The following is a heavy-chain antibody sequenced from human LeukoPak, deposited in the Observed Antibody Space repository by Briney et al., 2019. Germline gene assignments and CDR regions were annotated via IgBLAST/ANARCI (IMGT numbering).Heavy chain of an antibody. CDR3: ARDGGSRDFDY. CDR1: GFTFSSYS. J-gene: IGHJ4*02. D-gene: IGHD2-15*01. CDR2: ISSSSSYI. Sequence: PGRSLRLSCAASGFTFSSYSMNWVRQAPGKGLEWVSSISSSSSYIYYADSVKGRLTISRDNAKNSLYLQMNSLRAEDTAVYYCARDGGSRDFDYWGQGTLVTVSS. V-gene: IGHV3-21*01.